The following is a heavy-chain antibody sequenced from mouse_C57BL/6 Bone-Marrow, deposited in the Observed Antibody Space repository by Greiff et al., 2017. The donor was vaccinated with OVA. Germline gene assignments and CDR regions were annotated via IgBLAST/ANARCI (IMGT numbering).Heavy chain of an antibody. CDR3: AKRNLLLRYPAY. CDR2: INPNNGGT. V-gene: IGHV1-26*01. J-gene: IGHJ3*01. D-gene: IGHD1-1*01. Sequence: EVQLQQSGPELVKPGASVKISCKASGYTFTDYYMNWVKQSHGKSLEWIGDINPNNGGTSYNQKFKGKATLTVDKSSSTAYMELRSLTSEDSAVYYCAKRNLLLRYPAYWGQGTLVTVSA. CDR1: GYTFTDYY.